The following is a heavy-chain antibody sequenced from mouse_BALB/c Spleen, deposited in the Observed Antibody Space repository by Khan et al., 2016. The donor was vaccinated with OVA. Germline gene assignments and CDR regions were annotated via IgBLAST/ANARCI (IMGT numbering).Heavy chain of an antibody. J-gene: IGHJ4*01. CDR2: IWGGGGT. V-gene: IGHV2-6-4*01. CDR1: GFSLSRYN. Sequence: VELVESGPGLVAPSQSLSITCTVSGFSLSRYNIYWVRQPPGKGLEWLGMIWGGGGTDYNSTLKSRLSIRKDNSKSQVLLKMNSLQTDDTAMCYCARAYYGYDGYYAMDYWGQGTSVTVSS. D-gene: IGHD2-14*01. CDR3: ARAYYGYDGYYAMDY.